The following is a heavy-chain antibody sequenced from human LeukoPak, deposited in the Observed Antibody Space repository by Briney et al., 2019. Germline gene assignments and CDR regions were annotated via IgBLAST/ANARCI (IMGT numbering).Heavy chain of an antibody. D-gene: IGHD6-13*01. V-gene: IGHV4-61*01. Sequence: PSETLSLTCTVSGGSVSSGSYYWSWIRQPPGKGLEWIGYIYYSGSTNYNPSLKSRVTISVDTSKNQFSLKLSSVTAADTAVYYCARGRAAAGTRWFDPWGQGTLVTVSS. CDR1: GGSVSSGSYY. CDR2: IYYSGST. CDR3: ARGRAAAGTRWFDP. J-gene: IGHJ5*02.